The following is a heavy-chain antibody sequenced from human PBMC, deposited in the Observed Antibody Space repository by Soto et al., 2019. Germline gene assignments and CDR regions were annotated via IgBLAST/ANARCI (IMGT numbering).Heavy chain of an antibody. CDR2: IYYSGSI. CDR1: GRSISSDNLH. CDR3: AREDDGGDRDYYGMDV. V-gene: IGHV4-30-4*08. J-gene: IGHJ6*02. Sequence: SETLSLTCTVSGRSISSDNLHWTWIRQSPGKGLVWIGYIYYSGSIFYIPSLQVRVTLSVDTSKNQFSLQLISVTAADTAVYFCAREDDGGDRDYYGMDVWGQGTTVTVS. D-gene: IGHD2-21*02.